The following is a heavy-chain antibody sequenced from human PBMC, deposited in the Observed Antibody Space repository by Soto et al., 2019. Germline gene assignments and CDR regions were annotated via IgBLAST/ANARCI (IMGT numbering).Heavy chain of an antibody. Sequence: ASVKVSCKASGYTFTSYGISWVRQAPGQGLEWMGWISAYNGNTNYAQKLQGRVTMTTDTSTSTAYMELRSLRSDDTAVYYCARDLTHNYYDSTGDGMDVWGQGTTATVSS. CDR2: ISAYNGNT. J-gene: IGHJ6*02. V-gene: IGHV1-18*01. CDR3: ARDLTHNYYDSTGDGMDV. CDR1: GYTFTSYG. D-gene: IGHD3-22*01.